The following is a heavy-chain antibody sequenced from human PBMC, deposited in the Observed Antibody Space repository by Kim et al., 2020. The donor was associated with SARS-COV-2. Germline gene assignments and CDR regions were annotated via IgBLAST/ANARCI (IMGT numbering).Heavy chain of an antibody. CDR2: IYWDDDK. J-gene: IGHJ4*02. CDR3: AHRGSGLSGTFFDY. CDR1: GFSLSTSGVG. D-gene: IGHD6-19*01. Sequence: SGPTLVKPTQTLTLTCTFSGFSLSTSGVGVGWIRQPPGKALEWLALIYWDDDKRYSPSLKSRLTITKDTSKNQVVLTMTNMDPVDTATYYCAHRGSGLSGTFFDYWGQGTLVTVSS. V-gene: IGHV2-5*02.